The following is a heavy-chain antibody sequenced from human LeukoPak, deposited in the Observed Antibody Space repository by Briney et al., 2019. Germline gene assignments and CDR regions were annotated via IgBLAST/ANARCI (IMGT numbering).Heavy chain of an antibody. D-gene: IGHD1-14*01. CDR3: AKDLPGTGDY. CDR1: GFTFSSYG. J-gene: IGHJ4*02. Sequence: PGGSLRLSCAASGFTFSSYGMHWVRQAPGKGLEWVAVISYDGSNKYYADSVKGRFTISRDNSENTLYLQMNSLRAEDTAVYYCAKDLPGTGDYWGQGTLVTVSS. V-gene: IGHV3-30*18. CDR2: ISYDGSNK.